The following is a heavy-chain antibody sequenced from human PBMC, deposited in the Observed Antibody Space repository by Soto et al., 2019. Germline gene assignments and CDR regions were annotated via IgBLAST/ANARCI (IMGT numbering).Heavy chain of an antibody. CDR1: GFTFSGYA. V-gene: IGHV3-23*01. J-gene: IGHJ4*02. Sequence: GGSLRLSCAASGFTFSGYAMSWVRQAPGKGLEWVSAISGSGGSTYYADSVKGRFTISRDNSKNTLYLQMNSLRAEDTAVYYCAKSGRIAARRPDYFDYWGQGTLVTVSS. CDR2: ISGSGGST. CDR3: AKSGRIAARRPDYFDY. D-gene: IGHD6-6*01.